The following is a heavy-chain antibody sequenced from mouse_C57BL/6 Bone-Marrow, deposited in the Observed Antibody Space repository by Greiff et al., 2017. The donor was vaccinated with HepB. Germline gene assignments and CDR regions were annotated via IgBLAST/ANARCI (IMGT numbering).Heavy chain of an antibody. Sequence: QVQLQQPGAELVRPGSSVKLSCKASGYTFTSYWMHWVKQRPIQGLEWIGNIDPSDSETHYNQKFKDKATLTVDKSSSTAYMQLSSLTSEDSAVYYCARGGRWYYGSTFFDYWGQGTTLTVSS. CDR1: GYTFTSYW. CDR2: IDPSDSET. J-gene: IGHJ2*01. CDR3: ARGGRWYYGSTFFDY. V-gene: IGHV1-52*01. D-gene: IGHD1-1*01.